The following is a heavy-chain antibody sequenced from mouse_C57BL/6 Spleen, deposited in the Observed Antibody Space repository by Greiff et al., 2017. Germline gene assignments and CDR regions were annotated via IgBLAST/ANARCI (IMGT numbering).Heavy chain of an antibody. J-gene: IGHJ2*01. Sequence: QVQLQQPGTELVKPGASVKLSCKASGYTFTSYWMHWVKQRPGQGLEWIGNINPSNGGTNDNEKVTRKATLTVAKSSSTAYIPLSSLLSEDSAVYYCARWDYYGSSYLYYFDYWGQGTTLTVSS. CDR1: GYTFTSYW. CDR2: INPSNGGT. D-gene: IGHD1-1*01. V-gene: IGHV1-53*01. CDR3: ARWDYYGSSYLYYFDY.